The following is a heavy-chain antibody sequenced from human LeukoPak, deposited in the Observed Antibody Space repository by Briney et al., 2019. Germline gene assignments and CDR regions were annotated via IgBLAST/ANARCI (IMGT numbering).Heavy chain of an antibody. V-gene: IGHV4-30-2*01. CDR3: ASTSSTINFDC. Sequence: SETLSLTCAVSGGSISSGGYSWSWIRQPPGKGLEWIGYIYHSGSTYYNPSLKSRVTISVDRSKNQFSLKLSSVTAADTAVYYCASTSSTINFDCWGQGTLVTVSS. J-gene: IGHJ4*02. CDR1: GGSISSGGYS. D-gene: IGHD2-2*01. CDR2: IYHSGST.